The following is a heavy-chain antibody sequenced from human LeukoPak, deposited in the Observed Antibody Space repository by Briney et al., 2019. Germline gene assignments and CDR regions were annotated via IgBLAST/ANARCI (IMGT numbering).Heavy chain of an antibody. CDR2: ISYDGSSK. CDR3: ARDSTYYGSGSPPAHN. D-gene: IGHD3-10*01. CDR1: GFTFSNYA. Sequence: PGGSLRLSCAASGFTFSNYAMHWVRQAPGKGLGWVAVISYDGSSKYYADSVKGRFTISRDNSKKTLYLQMDSLRAEDTAVYYCARDSTYYGSGSPPAHNWGQGTLVTVSS. V-gene: IGHV3-30-3*01. J-gene: IGHJ4*02.